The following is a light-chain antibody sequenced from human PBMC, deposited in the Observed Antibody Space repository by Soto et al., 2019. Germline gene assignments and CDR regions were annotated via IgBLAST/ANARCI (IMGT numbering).Light chain of an antibody. CDR2: AAS. CDR3: QKYISATWT. CDR1: QGISNY. Sequence: DIQMTQSPSSLSASVGDRVTITCRARQGISNYLAWYQQKPGKVPKLLIYAASTLQSGVPSRFSGSGSGTDFTLTISSLQPEDVATYYCQKYISATWTFGQGTKVEIK. V-gene: IGKV1-27*01. J-gene: IGKJ1*01.